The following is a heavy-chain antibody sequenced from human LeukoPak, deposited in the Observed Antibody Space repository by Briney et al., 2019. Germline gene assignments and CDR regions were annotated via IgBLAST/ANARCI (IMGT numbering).Heavy chain of an antibody. Sequence: GASVKVSSKASGYTFTSYGISWVRQAPGQGLEWMGWISAYNGNTNYAQKLQGRVTMTTDTSTSTAYMELRRLRSDDTAVYYCARDFKQQLVFTSYYYYYMDVWGKGTTVTVSS. J-gene: IGHJ6*03. D-gene: IGHD6-13*01. CDR3: ARDFKQQLVFTSYYYYYMDV. CDR1: GYTFTSYG. V-gene: IGHV1-18*01. CDR2: ISAYNGNT.